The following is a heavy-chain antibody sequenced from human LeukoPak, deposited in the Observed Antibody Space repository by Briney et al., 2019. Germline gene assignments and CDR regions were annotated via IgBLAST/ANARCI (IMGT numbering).Heavy chain of an antibody. CDR2: ISAYHCNT. D-gene: IGHD2-15*01. J-gene: IGHJ5*02. V-gene: IGHV1-18*01. CDR1: GYTFTSYG. Sequence: ASVKVSCKASGYTFTSYGISWVRQDPGPGLEWMGWISAYHCNTNYAQKLQGRVTMTTDTSTSTAYMELRSLRSDDTAVYYCARDPEVVAATPHWFDPWGQGTLVTVSS. CDR3: ARDPEVVAATPHWFDP.